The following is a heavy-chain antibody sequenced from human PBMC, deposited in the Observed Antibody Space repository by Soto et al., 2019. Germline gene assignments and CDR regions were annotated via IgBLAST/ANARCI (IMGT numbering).Heavy chain of an antibody. CDR1: GFTFSTYA. J-gene: IGHJ4*02. Sequence: QVQLVESGGGVVQPGRSLRLSCAASGFTFSTYAMHWVRQAPGKGLEWVAVISFDGSYKYYADSVKGRFTISRDNSKNTLYLQMNSLRAEDTAVYYCAKDEWVSRGVMLNWGQGTLVTVSS. D-gene: IGHD2-21*01. CDR2: ISFDGSYK. V-gene: IGHV3-30-3*01. CDR3: AKDEWVSRGVMLN.